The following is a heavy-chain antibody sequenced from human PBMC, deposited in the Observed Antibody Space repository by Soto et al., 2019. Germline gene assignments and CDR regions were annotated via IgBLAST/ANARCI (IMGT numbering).Heavy chain of an antibody. V-gene: IGHV4-31*03. D-gene: IGHD3-22*01. CDR3: ARSNKVTMTLFDY. CDR2: IYYSGST. J-gene: IGHJ4*02. CDR1: SGSISSGGYY. Sequence: QVQLQESGPGLVKPSQTLSLTCTFSSGSISSGGYYWRWIRQHPGMVLEWFGYIYYSGSTYHHPSLKSRVTISVDTSKNQFSLELRSVTAADTAVYYCARSNKVTMTLFDYWGQGTLVTVSS.